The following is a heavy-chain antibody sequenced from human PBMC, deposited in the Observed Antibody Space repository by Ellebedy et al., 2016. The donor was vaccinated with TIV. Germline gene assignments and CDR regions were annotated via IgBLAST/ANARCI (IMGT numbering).Heavy chain of an antibody. V-gene: IGHV3-7*01. CDR3: ARAIYGAPYL. J-gene: IGHJ2*01. CDR2: INEDGTKK. Sequence: GESLKISCPASGFTLNNYWMTWVRQAPGKGLEWVANINEDGTKKHYVDSVRGRFTISRDYAGNSLFLQMNSLGAEDTAVYYCARAIYGAPYLWGRGTLVTVSS. D-gene: IGHD4-17*01. CDR1: GFTLNNYW.